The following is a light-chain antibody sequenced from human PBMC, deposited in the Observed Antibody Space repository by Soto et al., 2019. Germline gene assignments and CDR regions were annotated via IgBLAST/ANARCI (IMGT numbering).Light chain of an antibody. Sequence: QSVLTQPPSVSVAPGQRVTISCTGSSSNIGAGYEAHWYQQVPGTAPKILIYENNNRPSGVPDRFSGSKSGTSASLAITGLQAEDEAEYYCQSYDSSLSGYVFGTGTKLTVL. J-gene: IGLJ1*01. CDR2: ENN. CDR3: QSYDSSLSGYV. V-gene: IGLV1-40*01. CDR1: SSNIGAGYE.